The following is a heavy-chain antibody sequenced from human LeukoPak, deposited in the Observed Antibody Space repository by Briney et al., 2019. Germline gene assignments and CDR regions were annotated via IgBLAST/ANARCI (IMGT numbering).Heavy chain of an antibody. CDR1: GFTFTGYY. Sequence: RASVKVSCKASGFTFTGYYMHWVRQAPGQGLEWMGWINPNSGGTNYAQKFQGRVTMTRDTSNSTAYMELSRLRSDDTAVYYCARDPASGYDSSGYSFPWGQGTLVTVSS. J-gene: IGHJ4*02. D-gene: IGHD3-22*01. CDR2: INPNSGGT. V-gene: IGHV1-2*02. CDR3: ARDPASGYDSSGYSFP.